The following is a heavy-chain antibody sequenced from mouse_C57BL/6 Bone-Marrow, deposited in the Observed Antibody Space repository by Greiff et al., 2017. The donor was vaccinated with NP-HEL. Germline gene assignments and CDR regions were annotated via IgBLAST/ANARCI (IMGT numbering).Heavy chain of an antibody. CDR2: INSDGGST. Sequence: DVMLVESGGGLVQPGESLKLSCESNEYEFPSHDMSWVRKTPEKRLELVAAINSDGGSTYYPDTMERRFIISRDNTKKTLYLQMSSLRSEDTALYYCARPRSTMITSFDYWGQGTTLTVSS. V-gene: IGHV5-2*01. D-gene: IGHD2-4*01. CDR1: EYEFPSHD. CDR3: ARPRSTMITSFDY. J-gene: IGHJ2*01.